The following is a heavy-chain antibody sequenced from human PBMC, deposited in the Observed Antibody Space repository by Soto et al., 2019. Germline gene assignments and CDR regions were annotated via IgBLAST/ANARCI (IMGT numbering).Heavy chain of an antibody. CDR1: GFTFDDYA. D-gene: IGHD4-17*01. J-gene: IGHJ6*02. CDR2: ISWNSGTI. CDR3: AKDLQYVDYVPLHFCGMDV. Sequence: SLRVSLAASGFTFDDYAMHWVRQAPGKGLEWVSGISWNSGTIGYADSVKVRFTISRDNAKNSLYLQMSSLRTEDTALYYCAKDLQYVDYVPLHFCGMDVWGQGTTVTVSS. V-gene: IGHV3-9*01.